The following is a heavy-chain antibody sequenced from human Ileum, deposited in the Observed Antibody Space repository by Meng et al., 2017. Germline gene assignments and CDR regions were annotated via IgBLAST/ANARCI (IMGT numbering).Heavy chain of an antibody. D-gene: IGHD3/OR15-3a*01. CDR3: ARDWDWVVWGY. CDR2: IKPDGRTT. J-gene: IGHJ4*02. Sequence: EVQLLESGARIVPPGGSPPLSCAASGFHFSTYSMHWVRQAPGKGLVWVSQIKPDGRTTAYADSVKGRFTISRDNAKSTLYLEMNSLRAEDAAVYYCARDWDWVVWGYWGQGTLVTVSS. V-gene: IGHV3-74*01. CDR1: GFHFSTYS.